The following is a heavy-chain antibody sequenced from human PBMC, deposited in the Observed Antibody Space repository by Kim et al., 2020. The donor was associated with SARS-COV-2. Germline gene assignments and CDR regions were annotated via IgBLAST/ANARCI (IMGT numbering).Heavy chain of an antibody. V-gene: IGHV3-11*06. Sequence: YADYRKGPFTISRDNAKNSLYLQMNSLRAEDTAVYYCARTRDSGWSYFDYWGQGTLVTVSS. CDR3: ARTRDSGWSYFDY. J-gene: IGHJ4*02. D-gene: IGHD6-19*01.